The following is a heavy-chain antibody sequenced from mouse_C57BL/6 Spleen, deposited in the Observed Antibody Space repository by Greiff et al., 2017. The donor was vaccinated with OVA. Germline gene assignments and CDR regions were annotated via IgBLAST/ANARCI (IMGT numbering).Heavy chain of an antibody. J-gene: IGHJ2*01. V-gene: IGHV1-69*01. Sequence: QVQLQQPGPELVMPAPSLKLSCKASGYTFTSYCMHWVKQTPGQGLEWIAEIDPSDSYTNYNQKFKGKSTLTVDKSSSTAYMQLSSLTSEDAGVYYCARFGTTVEDCWGQGTTLTVS. D-gene: IGHD1-1*01. CDR1: GYTFTSYC. CDR2: IDPSDSYT. CDR3: ARFGTTVEDC.